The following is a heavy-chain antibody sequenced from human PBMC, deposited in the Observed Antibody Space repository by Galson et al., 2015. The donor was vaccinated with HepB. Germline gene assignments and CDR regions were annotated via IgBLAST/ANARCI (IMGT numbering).Heavy chain of an antibody. CDR3: VRRGYSVHDLDFDF. CDR1: GFSLSTDGVG. V-gene: IGHV2-5*02. J-gene: IGHJ4*02. Sequence: PALVKPTQTLTLTCNFSGFSLSTDGVGVGVGWIRQPPGKALEWLAVIYWDGNERYSPSLESRLRISKDTSKNQVVLTMTKMAPVDTATYFCVRRGYSVHDLDFDFWGRGTLVTVSS. CDR2: IYWDGNE. D-gene: IGHD5/OR15-5a*01.